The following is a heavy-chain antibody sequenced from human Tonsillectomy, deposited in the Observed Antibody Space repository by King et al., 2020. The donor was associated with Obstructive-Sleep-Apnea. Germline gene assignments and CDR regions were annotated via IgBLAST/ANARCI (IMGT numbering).Heavy chain of an antibody. J-gene: IGHJ4*02. Sequence: QLQESGPGLVKPSQTLSLTCTVSGGSISSGDYYWSWIRQPPGKGLEWIGYIYYSGSTYYNPSLKSRVTISLDTSKNQFSLKLSSVTAADTAVYYCARAPPYYYDSSGYYFDYWGQGTLVTVSS. CDR1: GGSISSGDYY. CDR3: ARAPPYYYDSSGYYFDY. V-gene: IGHV4-30-4*01. D-gene: IGHD3-22*01. CDR2: IYYSGST.